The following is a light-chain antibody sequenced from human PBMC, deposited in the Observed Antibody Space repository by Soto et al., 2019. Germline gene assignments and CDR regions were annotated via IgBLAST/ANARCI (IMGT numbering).Light chain of an antibody. CDR2: GAS. J-gene: IGKJ3*01. Sequence: EIVMTQSPATLSVSPGERATLSCRGSQSVSSNLVWYQQKPGQAPRLLIFGASTRAPGIPARFSGSGSGTEFTLTINSLQSEDFAVYYCQQYNNSPCTFGHGTKVDIK. CDR1: QSVSSN. V-gene: IGKV3-15*01. CDR3: QQYNNSPCT.